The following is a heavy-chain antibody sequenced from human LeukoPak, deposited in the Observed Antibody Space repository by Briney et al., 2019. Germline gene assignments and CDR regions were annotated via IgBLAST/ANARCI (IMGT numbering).Heavy chain of an antibody. V-gene: IGHV4-59*11. CDR3: ARDTGWTVRSGYFPTDYYYYMDV. CDR1: GGSISSHY. D-gene: IGHD3-3*01. CDR2: IYYSGST. J-gene: IGHJ6*03. Sequence: SETLSLTCTVSGGSISSHYWSWIRQPPGKGLEWIGYIYYSGSTNYNPSLKSRVTISVDTSKNQFSLKLSSVTAADTAVYYCARDTGWTVRSGYFPTDYYYYMDVWGKGTTVTVSS.